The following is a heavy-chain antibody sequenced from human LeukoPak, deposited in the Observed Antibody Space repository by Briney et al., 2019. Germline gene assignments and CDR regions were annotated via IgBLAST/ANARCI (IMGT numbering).Heavy chain of an antibody. Sequence: SETLSLTCAVSGGSIRSYYWGWVRQPAGKGLEWIGRIYTTGTTHFSPSLKSRLTMSVDTSKNQFSLKLTSVTAADTAVYFCARQGYTASYYFLDYWSQGTLVTVSS. J-gene: IGHJ4*02. D-gene: IGHD1-26*01. V-gene: IGHV4-4*07. CDR1: GGSIRSYY. CDR2: IYTTGTT. CDR3: ARQGYTASYYFLDY.